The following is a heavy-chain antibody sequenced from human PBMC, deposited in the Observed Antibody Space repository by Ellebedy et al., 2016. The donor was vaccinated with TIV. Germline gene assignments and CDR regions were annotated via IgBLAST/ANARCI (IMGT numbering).Heavy chain of an antibody. D-gene: IGHD6-19*01. CDR2: ISSASSYT. CDR3: ARDWTGIAVAGIFDN. J-gene: IGHJ4*02. Sequence: GESLKISCEASGFTFSDYYMSWIRQAPGKGLEWVSYISSASSYTNYTDSVRGRFTISRNNAKNTLYLQMNSLRAEDKAVYYCARDWTGIAVAGIFDNWGQGTLVTVSS. V-gene: IGHV3-11*06. CDR1: GFTFSDYY.